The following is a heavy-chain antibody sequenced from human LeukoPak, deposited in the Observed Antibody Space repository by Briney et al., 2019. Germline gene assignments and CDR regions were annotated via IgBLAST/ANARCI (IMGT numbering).Heavy chain of an antibody. V-gene: IGHV1-69*04. Sequence: SVKVSCKASGGTFSSYAVSWVRQAPGQGLEWMGRIIPILGIANYAQKFQGRVTITADKSTSTAYMELSSLRSEDTAVYYCARGGTNYDFWSGLGYYYGMDVWGQGTTVTVSS. CDR1: GGTFSSYA. CDR2: IIPILGIA. J-gene: IGHJ6*02. D-gene: IGHD3-3*01. CDR3: ARGGTNYDFWSGLGYYYGMDV.